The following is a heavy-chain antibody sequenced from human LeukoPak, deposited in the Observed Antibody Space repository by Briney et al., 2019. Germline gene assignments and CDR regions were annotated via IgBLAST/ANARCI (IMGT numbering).Heavy chain of an antibody. Sequence: SETLSLTCTVSGGSISGSSYYWGWIRQPPGKGLEWIGSIYYSGSTYYNPSLKSRVTISVDTSKNQFSLKLSSVTAADTAVYYCARLLSGSWFYYFDYWGQGTLVTVSS. CDR1: GGSISGSSYY. J-gene: IGHJ4*02. CDR3: ARLLSGSWFYYFDY. V-gene: IGHV4-39*01. D-gene: IGHD6-13*01. CDR2: IYYSGST.